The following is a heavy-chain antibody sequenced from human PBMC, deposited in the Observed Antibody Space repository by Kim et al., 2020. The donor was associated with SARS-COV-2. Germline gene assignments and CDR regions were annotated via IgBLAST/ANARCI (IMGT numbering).Heavy chain of an antibody. D-gene: IGHD5-18*01. V-gene: IGHV1-46*01. J-gene: IGHJ4*02. Sequence: ARKFQGRVIMTRDTSTSAFYMELSSLNSEDTAVYYCAREENSPDYWGQGTLVTVSS. CDR3: AREENSPDY.